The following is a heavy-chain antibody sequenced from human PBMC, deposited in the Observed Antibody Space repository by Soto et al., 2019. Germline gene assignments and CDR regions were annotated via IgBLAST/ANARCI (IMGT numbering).Heavy chain of an antibody. V-gene: IGHV1-3*01. CDR1: GYTFTSYA. CDR3: ARDRGSYALDY. D-gene: IGHD1-26*01. J-gene: IGHJ4*02. Sequence: ASVKVSCKASGYTFTSYAIHWVRQAPGQRLEWMGWINAGNGNTKYSQKFQGRVTITTDTSASTAYMELRSLRSEDTAVYYCARDRGSYALDYWGQGTLVTVSS. CDR2: INAGNGNT.